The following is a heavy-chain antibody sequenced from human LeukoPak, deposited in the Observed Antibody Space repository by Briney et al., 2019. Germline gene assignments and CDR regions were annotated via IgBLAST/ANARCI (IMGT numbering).Heavy chain of an antibody. V-gene: IGHV4-38-2*02. D-gene: IGHD3-9*01. CDR1: GYSISSGYY. J-gene: IGHJ4*02. CDR3: ARDREDYDILTGYYTHIPDY. CDR2: IYHSGST. Sequence: PSETLSLTCAVSGYSISSGYYWGWIRQPPGKGLEWIGSIYHSGSTYYNPSLKSRVTISVDRSKNQFSLKLSSETAADTAVYYCARDREDYDILTGYYTHIPDYWGQGTLVTVSS.